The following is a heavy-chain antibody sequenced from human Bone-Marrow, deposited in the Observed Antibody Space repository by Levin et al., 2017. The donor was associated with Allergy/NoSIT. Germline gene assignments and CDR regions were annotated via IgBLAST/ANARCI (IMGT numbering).Heavy chain of an antibody. J-gene: IGHJ5*02. V-gene: IGHV1-24*01. D-gene: IGHD1-26*01. CDR3: ATKYRSGSYYWVVFDP. CDR2: FDPEDGET. Sequence: GESLKISCKVSGSTLTELSMHWVRQAPGKGLEWMGGFDPEDGETIYAQKFQGRVTMTEDTSTDTAYMELSSLRSEDTAVYYCATKYRSGSYYWVVFDPWGQGTLVTVSS. CDR1: GSTLTELS.